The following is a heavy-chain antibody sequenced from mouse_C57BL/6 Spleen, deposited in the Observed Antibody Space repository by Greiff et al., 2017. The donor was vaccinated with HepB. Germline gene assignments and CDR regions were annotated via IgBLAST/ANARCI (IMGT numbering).Heavy chain of an antibody. CDR3: AKGDSSGYGFAY. J-gene: IGHJ3*01. Sequence: QVQLQQSGAELVKPGASVKISCKASGYAFSSYWMNWVKQRPGKGLEWIGQIYPGDGDPNYNGKFKGKATLTADESSSTAYMQLSSLTSEDAAVYFCAKGDSSGYGFAYWGQGTLVTVSA. V-gene: IGHV1-80*01. D-gene: IGHD3-2*02. CDR1: GYAFSSYW. CDR2: IYPGDGDP.